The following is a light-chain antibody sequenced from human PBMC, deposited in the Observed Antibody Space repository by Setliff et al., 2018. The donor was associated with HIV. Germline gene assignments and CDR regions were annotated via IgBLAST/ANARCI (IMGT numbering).Light chain of an antibody. CDR2: DAS. J-gene: IGKJ3*01. V-gene: IGKV1-13*02. CDR3: QQFNSYPLT. Sequence: AIQLTQSPSSLSTSVGDRVTITCRASQGISSALAWYQQKPGKAPKLLIYDASSLESGVPSRFSGSGSGTDFTLAISSLQPEDFATYSCQQFNSYPLTFGPGTKVDIK. CDR1: QGISSA.